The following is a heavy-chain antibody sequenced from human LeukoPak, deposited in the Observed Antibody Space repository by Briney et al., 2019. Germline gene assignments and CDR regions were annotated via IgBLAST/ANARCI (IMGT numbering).Heavy chain of an antibody. D-gene: IGHD2-2*01. CDR3: ARSCSSISCTRYFLH. J-gene: IGHJ1*01. V-gene: IGHV1-18*01. Sequence: ASVKVSCKASGYTFTSHGISWVRQAPGQGLEWMGWISAYNGDTTYAQNLQGRVTMTTDTSTSTAYMELRSLRSDDTAVYYCARSCSSISCTRYFLHWGQGTLVTVSS. CDR1: GYTFTSHG. CDR2: ISAYNGDT.